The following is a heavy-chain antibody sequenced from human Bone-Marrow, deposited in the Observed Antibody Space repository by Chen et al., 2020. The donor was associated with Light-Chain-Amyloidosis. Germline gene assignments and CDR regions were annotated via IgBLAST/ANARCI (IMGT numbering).Heavy chain of an antibody. D-gene: IGHD5-18*01. J-gene: IGHJ6*02. CDR2: ISTSSSYI. Sequence: EVQLVESGGGLVKPGGSLRLSCAASGCTFGRHSMHWVRQAPGKGLEWVSSISTSSSYIHYADSMKGRFTISRDNAKNALFLQMNSLRAEDTAVYYCVREVYDYNYGASYYYYSMDVWGQGTTVTVSS. V-gene: IGHV3-21*02. CDR1: GCTFGRHS. CDR3: VREVYDYNYGASYYYYSMDV.